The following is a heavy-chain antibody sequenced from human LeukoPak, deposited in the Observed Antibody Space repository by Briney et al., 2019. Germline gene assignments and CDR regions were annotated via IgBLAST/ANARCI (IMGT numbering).Heavy chain of an antibody. Sequence: ASVKVSCKASGYTFTSHDINWVRQATGQGPEWLGWMSPSSGNTGYGQKFQGRITMTRDTFMSTAYVELRSLRSEDTAVYYCVRYNGNNYAFDIWGLGTMVTVSS. CDR3: VRYNGNNYAFDI. V-gene: IGHV1-8*01. D-gene: IGHD1-1*01. CDR1: GYTFTSHD. CDR2: MSPSSGNT. J-gene: IGHJ3*02.